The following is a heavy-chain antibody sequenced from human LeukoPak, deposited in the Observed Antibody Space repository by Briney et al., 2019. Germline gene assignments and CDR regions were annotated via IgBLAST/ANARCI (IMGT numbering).Heavy chain of an antibody. CDR3: VKALGDSLYYGMDV. CDR1: GFTFSSYA. V-gene: IGHV3-64D*09. D-gene: IGHD2-21*02. Sequence: GGSLRFSCSAPGFTFSSYAMPWVRQAPGKGLEHVSGITSNGGTTQYADAVKGRFTISRDSSKNTLFLQMSSLRAEDTAVYYCVKALGDSLYYGMDVWGQGTTVIVAS. CDR2: ITSNGGTT. J-gene: IGHJ6*02.